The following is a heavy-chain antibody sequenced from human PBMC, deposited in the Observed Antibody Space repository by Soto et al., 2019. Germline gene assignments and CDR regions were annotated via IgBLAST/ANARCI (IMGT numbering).Heavy chain of an antibody. V-gene: IGHV4-34*01. CDR2: INHSGST. Sequence: QVQLQQWGAGLLKPSETLSLTCAVYCGSFSGYYWSWIRQPPGKGLEWIGEINHSGSTNYNPSLKSRVTISVDASKNQCARRLSSVTAADTAVYYCARGGWGYCSGGSCQRAFDIWGQGTMVTVSS. D-gene: IGHD2-15*01. CDR1: CGSFSGYY. J-gene: IGHJ3*02. CDR3: ARGGWGYCSGGSCQRAFDI.